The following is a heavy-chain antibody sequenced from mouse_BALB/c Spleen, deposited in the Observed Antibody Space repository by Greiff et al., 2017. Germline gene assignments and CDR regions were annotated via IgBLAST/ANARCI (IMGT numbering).Heavy chain of an antibody. CDR2: ISSGSSTI. CDR1: GFTFSSFG. V-gene: IGHV5-17*02. CDR3: ARSHYYGPWFAY. J-gene: IGHJ3*01. D-gene: IGHD1-2*01. Sequence: EVQGVESGGGLVQPGGSRKLSCAASGFTFSSFGMHWVRQAPEKGLEWVAYISSGSSTIYYADTVKGRFTISRDNPKNTLFLQMTSLRSEDTAMYYCARSHYYGPWFAYWGQGTLVTVSA.